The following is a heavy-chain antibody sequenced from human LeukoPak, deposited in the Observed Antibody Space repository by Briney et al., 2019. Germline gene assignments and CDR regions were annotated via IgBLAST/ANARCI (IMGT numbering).Heavy chain of an antibody. Sequence: PSETLSLTCAVYGGSFSGYYWSWIRQPPGKGLEWIGEINHSGSTNYNPSLKSRVTISVDTSKNQFSLKLSSVTAADTAVYYRARVRPGLRWFPFDYWGQGTLVTVSS. CDR3: ARVRPGLRWFPFDY. V-gene: IGHV4-34*01. D-gene: IGHD4-23*01. CDR1: GGSFSGYY. CDR2: INHSGST. J-gene: IGHJ4*02.